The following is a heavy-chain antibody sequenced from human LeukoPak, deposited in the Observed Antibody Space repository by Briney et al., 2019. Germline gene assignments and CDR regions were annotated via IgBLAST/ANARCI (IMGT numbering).Heavy chain of an antibody. CDR3: AREGYCSSTSCYTGDYNWFDP. Sequence: PGGSLRLSCAASGFTFSDYYMSWIRQAPGKGLEWVSYISSSGSTIYYADSVKGRFTISRDNAKNSLYLQMNSLRAEDTAVYYCAREGYCSSTSCYTGDYNWFDPWGRGTLVTVSS. CDR1: GFTFSDYY. D-gene: IGHD2-2*02. J-gene: IGHJ5*02. CDR2: ISSSGSTI. V-gene: IGHV3-11*01.